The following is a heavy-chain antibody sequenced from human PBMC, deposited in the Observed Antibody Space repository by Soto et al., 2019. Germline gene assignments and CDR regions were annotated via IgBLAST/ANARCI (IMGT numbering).Heavy chain of an antibody. V-gene: IGHV3-74*01. CDR1: GFTFSSYW. J-gene: IGHJ5*01. CDR3: ARGDYSDYAGENWFDS. Sequence: GGSLRLSCAASGFTFSSYWMHWVRQAPGKGLVWVSRINSDGSSTSYADSVKGRFTISRDNAKNTLYLQMNGLRAEDTVVYYCARGDYSDYAGENWFDSWGQGSLVTVSS. CDR2: INSDGSST. D-gene: IGHD4-17*01.